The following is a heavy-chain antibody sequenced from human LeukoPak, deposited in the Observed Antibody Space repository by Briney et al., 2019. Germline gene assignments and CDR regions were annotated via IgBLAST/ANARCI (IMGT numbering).Heavy chain of an antibody. CDR2: IYHSGST. D-gene: IGHD3-22*01. Sequence: KPSETLSLTCAVSGYSISSGYYWGGIRQPPGKGLEWIGSIYHSGSTYYNPSLKSRVTISVDTSKNQFSLKLSSATAADTAVYYCARGRDSDYLDRGTMVTVSS. CDR1: GYSISSGYY. J-gene: IGHJ4*02. CDR3: ARGRDSDY. V-gene: IGHV4-38-2*01.